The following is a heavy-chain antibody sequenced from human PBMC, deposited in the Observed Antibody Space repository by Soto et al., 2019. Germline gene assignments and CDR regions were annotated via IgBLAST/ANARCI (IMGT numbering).Heavy chain of an antibody. D-gene: IGHD6-6*01. CDR3: ARAPRGGSSPRPVWWFDP. Sequence: QVQPVQSGAEVKKPGSSVKVSCKASGGTFSSYAISWVRQAPGQGPEWKGGINPIFGTANYPQKFQGRVTITADKSTSTAYMELSSLGSEDTAVYYCARAPRGGSSPRPVWWFDPWGQGTLVTVSS. CDR2: INPIFGTA. V-gene: IGHV1-69*06. CDR1: GGTFSSYA. J-gene: IGHJ5*02.